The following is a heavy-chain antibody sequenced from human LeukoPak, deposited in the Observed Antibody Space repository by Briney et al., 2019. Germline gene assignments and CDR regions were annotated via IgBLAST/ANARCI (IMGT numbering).Heavy chain of an antibody. J-gene: IGHJ6*04. Sequence: GGSLRLSCAASGFTFSSYEMNWVRQAPGKGLEWVSYNSSSGSTIYYADSVKGRFTISRDNAKNSLYLQMNSLSAEDTAVYYCAELGITMIGGVWGKGTTVTISS. CDR1: GFTFSSYE. CDR3: AELGITMIGGV. D-gene: IGHD3-10*02. V-gene: IGHV3-48*03. CDR2: NSSSGSTI.